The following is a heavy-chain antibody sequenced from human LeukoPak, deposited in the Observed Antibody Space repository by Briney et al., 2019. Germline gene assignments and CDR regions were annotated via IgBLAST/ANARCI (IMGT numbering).Heavy chain of an antibody. CDR2: ISWNSGGI. V-gene: IGHV3-9*03. Sequence: GGSLRLSCAASGFTFDDYAMHWVRQAPGKGLEWVSGISWNSGGIGYADSVKGRSTISRDNAKNSLYLQMNSLRAEDMALYFCAKDIGYSYGYGLDYWGQGTLVTVSS. CDR1: GFTFDDYA. CDR3: AKDIGYSYGYGLDY. J-gene: IGHJ4*02. D-gene: IGHD5-18*01.